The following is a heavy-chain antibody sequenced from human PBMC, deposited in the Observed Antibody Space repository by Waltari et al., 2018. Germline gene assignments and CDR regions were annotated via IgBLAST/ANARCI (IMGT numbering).Heavy chain of an antibody. CDR2: IHIDGIGT. Sequence: EVQLVESGGGLVQPGGSLRLSCAASGFTFSSFPLHWVRQTPGKGPVWVSRIHIDGIGTTYADSVRGRFTISRDTARNTLYLQMNSLRVEDTAVYYCARGAYYGLDVWGQGTTVTVSS. CDR1: GFTFSSFP. CDR3: ARGAYYGLDV. V-gene: IGHV3-74*01. J-gene: IGHJ6*02.